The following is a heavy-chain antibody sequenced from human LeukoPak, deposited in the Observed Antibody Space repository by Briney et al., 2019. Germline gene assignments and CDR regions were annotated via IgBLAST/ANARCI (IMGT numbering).Heavy chain of an antibody. D-gene: IGHD3-10*01. J-gene: IGHJ4*02. Sequence: GESLKISCQGSGCNFTIHWIAWVRQMPGKGLELMGIIYPDDSDTRYSPSFQGQVTISADKSITTAYLQWSSLKASDTAMYYCARSYGTWNYADYWGQGTLVTVSS. CDR2: IYPDDSDT. CDR3: ARSYGTWNYADY. V-gene: IGHV5-51*06. CDR1: GCNFTIHW.